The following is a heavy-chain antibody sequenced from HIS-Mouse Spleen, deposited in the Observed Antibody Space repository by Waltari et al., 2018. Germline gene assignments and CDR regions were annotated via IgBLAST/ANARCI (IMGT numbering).Heavy chain of an antibody. Sequence: QLQLQESGPGLVKPAETLSLTCTVSGGFISSSSYYCGWIRQPPGKGLEWIGGIYYSGSTYYNPSLKSRVTISVDTSKNQFSLKLSSVTAADTAVYYCAREIPYSSSWYDWYFDLWGRGTLVTVSS. CDR2: IYYSGST. CDR3: AREIPYSSSWYDWYFDL. V-gene: IGHV4-39*07. D-gene: IGHD6-13*01. CDR1: GGFISSSSYY. J-gene: IGHJ2*01.